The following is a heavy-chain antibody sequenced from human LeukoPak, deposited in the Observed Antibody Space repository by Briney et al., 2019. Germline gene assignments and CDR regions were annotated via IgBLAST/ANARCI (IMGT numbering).Heavy chain of an antibody. J-gene: IGHJ4*02. CDR1: GGSISSSSYS. CDR3: ARQGSGRSSDY. CDR2: IYYSGST. Sequence: SETLSLTCTVSGGSISSSSYSWGWIRQPPGKGLEWIGSIYYSGSTFYNPSLKSRVTISVDTSKNQFSLKLSSVTAADTAVYYCARQGSGRSSDYWGQGTPVTVSS. V-gene: IGHV4-39*01. D-gene: IGHD1-26*01.